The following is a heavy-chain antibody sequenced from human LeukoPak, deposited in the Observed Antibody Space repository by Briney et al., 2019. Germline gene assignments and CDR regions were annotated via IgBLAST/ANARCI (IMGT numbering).Heavy chain of an antibody. V-gene: IGHV4-34*01. CDR2: INHNGST. J-gene: IGHJ6*04. Sequence: SETLSLTCAVYGGSFSGYYWSWIRQPPGKGLEWIGEINHNGSTNYNPSLKSRVTISVDTSKNQFSLKLSSVTAADTAVYYCARGLTYVVRGVISYYYGMDVWGKGTTVTVSS. CDR3: ARGLTYVVRGVISYYYGMDV. CDR1: GGSFSGYY. D-gene: IGHD3-10*01.